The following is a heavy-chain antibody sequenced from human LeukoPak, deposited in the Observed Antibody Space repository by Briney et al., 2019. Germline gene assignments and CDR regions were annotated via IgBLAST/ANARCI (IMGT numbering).Heavy chain of an antibody. J-gene: IGHJ4*02. CDR3: ARGRPNCSGGSCYSDY. D-gene: IGHD2-15*01. CDR2: MNPNSGNT. V-gene: IGHV1-8*01. Sequence: HWASVKVSCKASGYTFTNYDINWVRQATGQGLEWMGWMNPNSGNTGYAQKFQGRVTMTRNTSISTAYMELSSLRSEDTAVYYCARGRPNCSGGSCYSDYWGQGTLVTVSS. CDR1: GYTFTNYD.